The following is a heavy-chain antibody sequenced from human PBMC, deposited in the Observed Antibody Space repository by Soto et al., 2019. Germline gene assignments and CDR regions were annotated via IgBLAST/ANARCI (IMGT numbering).Heavy chain of an antibody. J-gene: IGHJ4*02. Sequence: QVQLVQSGGEVKRPGASVKVSCKTSGYTFSNYGITWVRQAPGQPLEWLGWISLYSDGTNYAQKFQGRVSMTTDTSTTTAYMELRSLRSDDTAVYYCARLHGYSSGWYDYWGQGTLVTVSS. D-gene: IGHD6-19*01. CDR2: ISLYSDGT. CDR1: GYTFSNYG. CDR3: ARLHGYSSGWYDY. V-gene: IGHV1-18*01.